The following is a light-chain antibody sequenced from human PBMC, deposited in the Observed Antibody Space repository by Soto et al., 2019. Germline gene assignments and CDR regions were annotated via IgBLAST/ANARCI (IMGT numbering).Light chain of an antibody. Sequence: AIRMTQSPSSFSASTGDRVTITCRASQGISSYLAWYQQKPGKAPKLLIYAASTLQSGVPSRFSGSGSGTDFTLIISSLQPEDFATYYCQQSYSTLTWTFGQGTKVDIK. CDR3: QQSYSTLTWT. CDR1: QGISSY. CDR2: AAS. V-gene: IGKV1-8*01. J-gene: IGKJ1*01.